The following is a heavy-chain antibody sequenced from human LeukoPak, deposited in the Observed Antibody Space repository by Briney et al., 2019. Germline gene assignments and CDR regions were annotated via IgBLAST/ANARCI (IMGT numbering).Heavy chain of an antibody. D-gene: IGHD2-2*01. V-gene: IGHV4-59*01. CDR2: IYYSGST. Sequence: SETLSLTCTVSGGSISNYYWSWIRQPAGKGLEWIGYIYYSGSTNYNPSLKSRVTISVDTSKNQFSLKLSSVTAADTAVYYCARGDCSSTSCYARYYYYYGMDVWGQGTTVTVSS. CDR1: GGSISNYY. CDR3: ARGDCSSTSCYARYYYYYGMDV. J-gene: IGHJ6*02.